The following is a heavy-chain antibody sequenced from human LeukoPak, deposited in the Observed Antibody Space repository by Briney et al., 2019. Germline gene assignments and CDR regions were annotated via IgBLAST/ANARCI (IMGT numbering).Heavy chain of an antibody. Sequence: SETLSLTCTVSGGSISSGSYYWSWIRQPAGKGLEWIGRIYTSGSTNYNPSLKSRVTISVDTSKNQFSLKLSSVTAADTAVYYCARSSRPAYGDYGAFDYWGQGTLVTVSS. CDR2: IYTSGST. CDR3: ARSSRPAYGDYGAFDY. V-gene: IGHV4-61*02. J-gene: IGHJ4*02. CDR1: GGSISSGSYY. D-gene: IGHD4-17*01.